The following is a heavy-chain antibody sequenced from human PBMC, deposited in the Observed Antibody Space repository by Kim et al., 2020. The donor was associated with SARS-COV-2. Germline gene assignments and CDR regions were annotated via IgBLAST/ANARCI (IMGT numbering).Heavy chain of an antibody. Sequence: GGSLRLSCSGSGFSFSSYAMNWVRQAPGKGLEWVALISYDGNHQHYADSVNGRFIVSRDNSKKTVYLQMNSLSAEDTAVYHCARDLRVVIRGMTKKTYFYYGMDVWGPGTTVTVSS. V-gene: IGHV3-30*04. CDR2: ISYDGNHQ. CDR1: GFSFSSYA. CDR3: ARDLRVVIRGMTKKTYFYYGMDV. D-gene: IGHD3-10*01. J-gene: IGHJ6*02.